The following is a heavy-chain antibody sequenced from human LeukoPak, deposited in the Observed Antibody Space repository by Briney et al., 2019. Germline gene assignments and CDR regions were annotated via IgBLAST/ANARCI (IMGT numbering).Heavy chain of an antibody. V-gene: IGHV4-38-2*01. CDR3: GRAGFGTAYNRFYYYMDV. J-gene: IGHJ6*03. CDR2: IFHGGIA. Sequence: PSETLSLTCEVSNYPITSDYYRVWIRQPPGQGLEWIGQIFHGGIAHYNPSLKSRVTMSVDTSRSQLSVNLNSVTAADTAVYYCGRAGFGTAYNRFYYYMDVWGKGTTVTVSS. D-gene: IGHD3-10*01. CDR1: NYPITSDYY.